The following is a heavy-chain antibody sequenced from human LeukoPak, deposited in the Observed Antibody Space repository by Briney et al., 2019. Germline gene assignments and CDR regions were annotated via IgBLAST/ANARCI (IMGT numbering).Heavy chain of an antibody. CDR3: ARFSGSYYTAGDY. CDR2: IDDSGST. J-gene: IGHJ4*02. CDR1: GGSISSSRYY. Sequence: SETLSLTCTVSGGSISSSRYYWGWIRQPPGKGLEWRGSIDDSGSTYDNPSLKSRVTISVDTSKNQFSLKLSSGAAADTAVYYCARFSGSYYTAGDYWGQGTLVTVSS. V-gene: IGHV4-39*01. D-gene: IGHD3-10*01.